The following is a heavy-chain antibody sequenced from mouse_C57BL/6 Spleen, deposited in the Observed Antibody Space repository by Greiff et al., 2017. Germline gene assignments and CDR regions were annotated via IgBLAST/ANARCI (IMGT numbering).Heavy chain of an antibody. J-gene: IGHJ4*01. D-gene: IGHD1-1*01. CDR3: ASLTTVVGAMDY. V-gene: IGHV1-39*01. Sequence: VVKPGASVKISCKASGYSFTDYNMNWVKQSNGKSLEWIGVINPNYGTTSYNQKFKGKATLTVDQSSSTAYMQLNSLTSEDSAVYYCASLTTVVGAMDYWGQGTSVTVSS. CDR2: INPNYGTT. CDR1: GYSFTDYN.